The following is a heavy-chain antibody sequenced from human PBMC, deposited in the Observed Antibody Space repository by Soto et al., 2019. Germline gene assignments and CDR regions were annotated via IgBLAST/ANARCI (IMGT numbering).Heavy chain of an antibody. Sequence: SSETLSLTCTVSGGSISSYYWSWIRQPPGKGLEWIGYIYYSGSTDYNPSLKSRVTISVDTSRNQFSLKLNSVTAADTAVYYCARESPNCRGGVSCRPALAPWGQGTLVTVSS. CDR1: GGSISSYY. D-gene: IGHD2-21*01. J-gene: IGHJ5*02. CDR2: IYYSGST. V-gene: IGHV4-59*01. CDR3: ARESPNCRGGVSCRPALAP.